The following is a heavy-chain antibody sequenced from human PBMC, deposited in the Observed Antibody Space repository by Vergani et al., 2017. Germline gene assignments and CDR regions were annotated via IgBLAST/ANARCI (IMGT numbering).Heavy chain of an antibody. J-gene: IGHJ5*02. Sequence: QVQLQESGPGLVKPSETLSLTCTVSGGSISSYYWSWIRQPPGKGLEWIGYIYYSGSTNYNPSLKSRVTISVDTSKNQFSLKLSSVTAADTAVYYCARQAGVFFPWWFDPWGQGTLVTVSS. D-gene: IGHD2/OR15-2a*01. CDR1: GGSISSYY. CDR3: ARQAGVFFPWWFDP. V-gene: IGHV4-59*01. CDR2: IYYSGST.